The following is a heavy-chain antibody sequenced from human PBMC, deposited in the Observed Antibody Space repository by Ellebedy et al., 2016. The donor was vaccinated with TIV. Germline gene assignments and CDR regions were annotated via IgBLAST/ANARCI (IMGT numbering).Heavy chain of an antibody. J-gene: IGHJ3*02. CDR2: IIPIFGTA. CDR1: GGTFSSYA. V-gene: IGHV1-69*13. Sequence: AASVKVSCKASGGTFSSYAISWVRQAPGHGLEWMGGIIPIFGTANYAQKFQGRVTITADESTSTAYMELSSLRSEDTAVYYCARGGEMATIIEQGAFDIWGQGTMVTVSS. D-gene: IGHD5-24*01. CDR3: ARGGEMATIIEQGAFDI.